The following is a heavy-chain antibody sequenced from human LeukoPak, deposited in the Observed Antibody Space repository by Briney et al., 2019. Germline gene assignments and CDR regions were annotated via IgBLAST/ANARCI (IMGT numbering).Heavy chain of an antibody. Sequence: GGSLRLSCAASGFTVSNNYMSWVRRAAGKGLEWVALIYSAGGTYYADSVKGRFTISRDNSKNTLYLQMNSLRAEDTAVYYCIYGYTLDFWGQGTLVTVSS. V-gene: IGHV3-53*01. CDR1: GFTVSNNY. CDR2: IYSAGGT. J-gene: IGHJ4*02. D-gene: IGHD5-18*01. CDR3: IYGYTLDF.